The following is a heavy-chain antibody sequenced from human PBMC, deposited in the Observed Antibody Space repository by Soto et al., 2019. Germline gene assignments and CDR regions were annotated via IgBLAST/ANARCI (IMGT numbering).Heavy chain of an antibody. CDR3: ASRSNCGIKPDYFGY. CDR1: GGTFSSYA. CDR2: IIPIFGTA. J-gene: IGHJ4*02. D-gene: IGHD7-27*01. V-gene: IGHV1-69*13. Sequence: SVKVSCKASGGTFSSYAISWVRQAPGQGLEWMGGIIPIFGTANYAQKFQGRVTITADESTGTAYMELSSLRSEDTAVYYCASRSNCGIKPDYFGYWGQGTLVTVSS.